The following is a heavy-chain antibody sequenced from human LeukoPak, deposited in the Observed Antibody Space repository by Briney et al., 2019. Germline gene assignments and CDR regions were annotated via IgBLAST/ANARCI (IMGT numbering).Heavy chain of an antibody. CDR2: IKGKNDGGTT. CDR1: GFTFSSYE. D-gene: IGHD7-27*01. V-gene: IGHV3-15*01. CDR3: ATGANWGQY. J-gene: IGHJ4*02. Sequence: GGSLRLSCAASGFTFSSYEMSWVRQAPRKGLEWVGRIKGKNDGGTTDYAAPVKGRFTISRDDSRNTLYLQMNSLQIEDTAVYYCATGANWGQYWGQGTLVAVSS.